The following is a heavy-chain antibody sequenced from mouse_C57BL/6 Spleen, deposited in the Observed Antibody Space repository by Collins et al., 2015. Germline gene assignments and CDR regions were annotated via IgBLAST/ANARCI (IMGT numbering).Heavy chain of an antibody. D-gene: IGHD2-1*01. V-gene: IGHV9-4*02. Sequence: QIQLVQSGPELKKPGETVRISCKASGYTFTTAGMQWVQKMPGKGLKWIGWINTHSGVPKYAEDFKGRFAFSLETSASTAYLQISNLKNEDTATYFCARSYGNYEYFDVWGAGTTVTVSS. CDR2: INTHSGVP. J-gene: IGHJ1*01. CDR3: ARSYGNYEYFDV. CDR1: GYTFTTAG.